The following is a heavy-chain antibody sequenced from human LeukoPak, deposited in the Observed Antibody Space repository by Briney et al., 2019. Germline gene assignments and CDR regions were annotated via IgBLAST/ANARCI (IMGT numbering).Heavy chain of an antibody. V-gene: IGHV3-7*01. CDR2: IKVDGSER. CDR1: GFTFSKTW. D-gene: IGHD1-7*01. J-gene: IGHJ4*02. CDR3: ARDWNYGFDY. Sequence: GGSLRLSCAASGFTFSKTWMSWVRPAPGRGLEWVANIKVDGSERYYVDSVKGRFTISRDNTKKSLYLQMNSLRAEDTAIYYCARDWNYGFDYWGQGTLVTVSS.